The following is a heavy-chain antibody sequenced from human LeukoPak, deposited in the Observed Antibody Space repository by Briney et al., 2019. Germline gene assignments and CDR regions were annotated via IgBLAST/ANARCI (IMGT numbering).Heavy chain of an antibody. CDR1: GFTFGSYW. D-gene: IGHD6-19*01. J-gene: IGHJ4*02. CDR2: INSDGSST. V-gene: IGHV3-74*01. CDR3: ARVRSSGWYWPSDFDY. Sequence: GGSLRLSCAASGFTFGSYWMHWVRQAPGKGLVWVSRINSDGSSTSYADSVKGRFTISRDNAKNTLYLQMNSLSAEDTAVYYCARVRSSGWYWPSDFDYWGQGTLVTVSS.